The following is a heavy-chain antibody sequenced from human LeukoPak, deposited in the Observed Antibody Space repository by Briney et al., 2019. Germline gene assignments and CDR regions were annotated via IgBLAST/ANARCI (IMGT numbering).Heavy chain of an antibody. CDR3: ARDRIVRRPGTNWFDP. CDR2: IRNDGSNI. J-gene: IGHJ5*02. Sequence: GGSLRLSCAASGFTFSSHGMHWVRQAPGKGLEWVAYIRNDGSNIHYGDSVKGRFTISRDNSKTTLSLQMNSLRAEDTAVYYCARDRIVRRPGTNWFDPWGQGTLVTVSS. D-gene: IGHD3-22*01. CDR1: GFTFSSHG. V-gene: IGHV3-30*02.